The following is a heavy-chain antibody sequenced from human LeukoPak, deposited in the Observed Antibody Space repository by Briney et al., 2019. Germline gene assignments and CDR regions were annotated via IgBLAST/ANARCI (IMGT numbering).Heavy chain of an antibody. CDR3: ARDAGRYNWNDAVAFDI. CDR1: GGSISSGDYY. CDR2: IYYSGST. Sequence: SQTLSLTCTVSGGSISSGDYYWSWIRQPPGKGLEWIGYIYYSGSTYYNPSLKSRVTISVDTSKNQFSLKLSSVTAADTAVYYCARDAGRYNWNDAVAFDIWGQGTVVTVSS. V-gene: IGHV4-30-4*01. D-gene: IGHD1-1*01. J-gene: IGHJ3*02.